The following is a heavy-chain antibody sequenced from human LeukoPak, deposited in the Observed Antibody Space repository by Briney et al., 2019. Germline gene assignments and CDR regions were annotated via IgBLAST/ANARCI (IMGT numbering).Heavy chain of an antibody. D-gene: IGHD3-16*02. Sequence: SQTLSLTCTVSGGSIVNGGYYWNWVRQPPGKGLEWIGYIYYRGTTYYNPSLKSRLTMSVDTSKNQFSLKLTSVTAADTAVYYCARSHRLGELSLFFWGQGTLVTVSS. CDR2: IYYRGTT. J-gene: IGHJ4*02. CDR3: ARSHRLGELSLFF. V-gene: IGHV4-31*02. CDR1: GGSIVNGGYY.